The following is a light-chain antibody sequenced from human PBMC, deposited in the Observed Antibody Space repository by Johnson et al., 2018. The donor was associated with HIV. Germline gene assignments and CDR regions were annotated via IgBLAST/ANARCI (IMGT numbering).Light chain of an antibody. V-gene: IGLV1-51*02. CDR2: END. CDR1: SSNIGNHY. Sequence: QSVLTQPPSVSAAPGQKVTISCSGSSSNIGNHYVSWFKQLPGTAPKLRIGENDKRPSGIPDRFSGSKSGTSATLGITGLTSGDEADYYCGTWDSSLSVYVFGTWTKVTVL. CDR3: GTWDSSLSVYV. J-gene: IGLJ1*01.